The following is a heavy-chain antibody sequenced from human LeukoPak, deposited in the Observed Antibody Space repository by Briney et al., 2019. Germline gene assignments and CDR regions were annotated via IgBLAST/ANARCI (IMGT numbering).Heavy chain of an antibody. CDR3: ARGRIAGLN. V-gene: IGHV4-59*12. Sequence: SETLSLTCTVSGDSISNYYWNWIRQSPGKGLEWIGYIYYTGSTNYNPSLKSRVTISVDTSKNQFSLKLSSVTAADTAVYYCARGRIAGLNWGQGTLVTVSS. CDR2: IYYTGST. D-gene: IGHD6-13*01. CDR1: GDSISNYY. J-gene: IGHJ4*02.